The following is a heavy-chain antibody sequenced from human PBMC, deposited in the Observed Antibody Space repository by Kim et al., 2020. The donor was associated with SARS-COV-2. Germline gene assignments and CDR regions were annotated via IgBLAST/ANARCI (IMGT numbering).Heavy chain of an antibody. V-gene: IGHV3-30*18. Sequence: GGSLRLSCAASGFTFSRNAMHWVRQAPGKGLEWVAVISYDGSNQYYADSVKGRFTISRDNSKNTLYLQMNSLRAEDTAIYYCAKPMTTETENWFDSWGQGTLVTVSS. J-gene: IGHJ5*01. CDR1: GFTFSRNA. D-gene: IGHD4-4*01. CDR3: AKPMTTETENWFDS. CDR2: ISYDGSNQ.